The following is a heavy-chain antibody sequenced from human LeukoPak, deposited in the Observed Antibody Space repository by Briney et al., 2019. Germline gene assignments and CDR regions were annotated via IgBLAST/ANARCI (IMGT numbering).Heavy chain of an antibody. CDR1: GYTFTSNA. J-gene: IGHJ5*02. CDR3: ARGIGYCSDFSCHLDP. Sequence: ASVKVSCKASGYTFTSNALNWVRQSPGQGLEWTGWINTDSGNPTYAQGFTGRFVFSLDTSVSTAYLQINSLEAEDTAMYYCARGIGYCSDFSCHLDPWGQGTLVTVSS. D-gene: IGHD2-15*01. V-gene: IGHV7-4-1*02. CDR2: INTDSGNP.